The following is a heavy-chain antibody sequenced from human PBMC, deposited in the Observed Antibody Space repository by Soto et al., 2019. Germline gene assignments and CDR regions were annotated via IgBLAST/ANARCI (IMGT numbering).Heavy chain of an antibody. D-gene: IGHD2-2*01. CDR3: VRDCSSTSCSRGYYYAMDV. V-gene: IGHV4-61*01. CDR1: GGSVRNGFYY. Sequence: QVQLQESGPGLVKPSETLSLTCTVSGGSVRNGFYYWSWIRQPPGKGLEWIGFIYYNGITNYNPSLNRRVTISLDTSTNQFSLKLRSVTAADTAIYYCVRDCSSTSCSRGYYYAMDVWGQGTTVTVSS. CDR2: IYYNGIT. J-gene: IGHJ6*02.